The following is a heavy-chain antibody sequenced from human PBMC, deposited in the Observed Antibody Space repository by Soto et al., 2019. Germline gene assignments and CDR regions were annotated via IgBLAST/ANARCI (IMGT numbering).Heavy chain of an antibody. V-gene: IGHV1-69*08. CDR2: IIPILGIA. Sequence: QVQLVQSGAEVKKPGSSVKVSCKASGGTFSSYTISWVRQAPGQGLEWMGRIIPILGIANYAQKFQGRVTVTAHKSTSAAYMELSSLRSEDTVVYYCARERGYCSSTGCAGGSSTFDPWGQGTLAPVSS. D-gene: IGHD2-2*01. J-gene: IGHJ5*02. CDR3: ARERGYCSSTGCAGGSSTFDP. CDR1: GGTFSSYT.